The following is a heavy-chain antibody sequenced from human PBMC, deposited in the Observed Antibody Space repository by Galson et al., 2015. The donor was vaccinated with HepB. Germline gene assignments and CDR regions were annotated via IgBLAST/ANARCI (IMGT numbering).Heavy chain of an antibody. D-gene: IGHD3-16*02. V-gene: IGHV3-74*01. CDR3: AREADYDYVWGSYRYIQPFDY. Sequence: SLRLSCAASGFTFSSYWMHWVRQAPGKGLVWVSRINSDGSSTSYADSVKGRFTISRDNAKNTLYLQMNSLRAEDTAVYYCAREADYDYVWGSYRYIQPFDYWGQGTLVTVSS. CDR1: GFTFSSYW. J-gene: IGHJ4*02. CDR2: INSDGSST.